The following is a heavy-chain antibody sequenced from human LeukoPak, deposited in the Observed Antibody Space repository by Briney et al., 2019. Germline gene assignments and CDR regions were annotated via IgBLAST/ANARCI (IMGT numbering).Heavy chain of an antibody. CDR2: IYTSGTT. J-gene: IGHJ4*02. V-gene: IGHV4-4*09. Sequence: SETLSLTCTVSGDSISGYYWSWIRQPPGKGLEWIGYIYTSGTTNYNPSLKSRVTISVDTSKNQFSLKLSSVTAADTAVYYCARGRDGYNFYFDYWGQGTLVTVSS. CDR1: GDSISGYY. D-gene: IGHD5-24*01. CDR3: ARGRDGYNFYFDY.